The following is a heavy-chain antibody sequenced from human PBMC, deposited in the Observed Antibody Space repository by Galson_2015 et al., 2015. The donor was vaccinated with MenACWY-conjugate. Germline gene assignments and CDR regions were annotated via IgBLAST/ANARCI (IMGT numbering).Heavy chain of an antibody. CDR1: GYTFITYW. CDR3: ARHPPGGRGMDV. CDR2: ISPGDSET. Sequence: QSGAEVKKPGESPKISCKGSGYTFITYWIGWVRQLPGKGLEWMGLISPGDSETRYSPAFQGQVTISADKSTSTAYVQWDSLQASDTAMYYCARHPPGGRGMDVWGQGTTVTVSS. J-gene: IGHJ6*02. V-gene: IGHV5-51*01. D-gene: IGHD1-26*01.